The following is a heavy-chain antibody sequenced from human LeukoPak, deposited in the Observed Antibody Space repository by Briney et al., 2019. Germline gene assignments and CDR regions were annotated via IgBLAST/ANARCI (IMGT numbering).Heavy chain of an antibody. V-gene: IGHV1-2*02. Sequence: ASVKVSCKASGYTFSDYYMHWMRQAPGQGLEWMGWINPNSGGTNYAQKFQGRVTMTRDTSITTAYMELSRLRSDDTAVYYCARDKLNTPEVIGYWGQGTLVTVSS. CDR3: ARDKLNTPEVIGY. CDR2: INPNSGGT. D-gene: IGHD2-2*02. J-gene: IGHJ4*02. CDR1: GYTFSDYY.